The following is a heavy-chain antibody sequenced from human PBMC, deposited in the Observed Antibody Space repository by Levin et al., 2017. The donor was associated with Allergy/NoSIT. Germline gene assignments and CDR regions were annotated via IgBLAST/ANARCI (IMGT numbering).Heavy chain of an antibody. CDR1: GFSLNNYW. CDR3: AGVSGFQVRAGMDV. Sequence: GESLKISCAASGFSLNNYWMHWVRQAPGKGLVWVSRINPGGSTTNYADSVKGRFTISRDNAKDTLYLQMSSLRDEDTAVYYCAGVSGFQVRAGMDVWGKGTTVTVSS. D-gene: IGHD3-10*01. CDR2: INPGGSTT. V-gene: IGHV3-74*01. J-gene: IGHJ6*04.